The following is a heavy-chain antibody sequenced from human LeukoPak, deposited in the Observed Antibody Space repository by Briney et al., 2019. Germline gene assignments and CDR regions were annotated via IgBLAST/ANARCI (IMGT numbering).Heavy chain of an antibody. CDR2: ISAYNGNT. J-gene: IGHJ3*02. Sequence: GASVKVSCKASGYTFTSYGISWVRQAPGQGLEWMGWISAYNGNTNYAQKLQGRVTMTTDTSTSTAYMELRSLRSDDTAVYYCARETLAHWSGYYTTLQGSWDIWGQGTMVTVSS. CDR3: ARETLAHWSGYYTTLQGSWDI. CDR1: GYTFTSYG. V-gene: IGHV1-18*01. D-gene: IGHD3-3*01.